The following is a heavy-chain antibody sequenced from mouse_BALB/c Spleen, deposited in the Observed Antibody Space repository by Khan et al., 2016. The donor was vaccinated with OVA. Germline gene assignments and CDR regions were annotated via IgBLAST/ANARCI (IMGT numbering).Heavy chain of an antibody. V-gene: IGHV3-2*02. CDR1: GYSTTSDYA. J-gene: IGHJ2*01. D-gene: IGHD1-1*01. CDR3: ARVYGGNFDY. Sequence: EVQLVESGPGLVKPSQSLSLTCTVTGYSTTSDYAWNWIRQFPGNNLEWRGFISYNGNTNYNPSLQSRISITRDTSKNQYCLQLNSGTTEDTAIYYCARVYGGNFDYWGQGTTLTVSS. CDR2: ISYNGNT.